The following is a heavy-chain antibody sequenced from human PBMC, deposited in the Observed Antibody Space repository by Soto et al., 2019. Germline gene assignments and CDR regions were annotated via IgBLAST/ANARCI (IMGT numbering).Heavy chain of an antibody. J-gene: IGHJ6*02. V-gene: IGHV1-69*13. CDR1: GGTFSSYA. CDR2: IIPIFGTA. Sequence: SVKVSCKAPGGTFSSYAISWVRQAPGQGLEWMGGIIPIFGTANYAQKFQGRVTITADESTSTAYMELSSLRSEDTAVYYCATIFVVVSPGYYYYGMDVRAQGTTDTGSS. CDR3: ATIFVVVSPGYYYYGMDV. D-gene: IGHD3-3*01.